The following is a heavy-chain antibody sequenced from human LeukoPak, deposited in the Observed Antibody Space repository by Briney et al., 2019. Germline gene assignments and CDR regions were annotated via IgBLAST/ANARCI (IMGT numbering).Heavy chain of an antibody. CDR1: GGSISSYY. D-gene: IGHD2-2*01. CDR2: IYTSGST. CDR3: ASMECSSTSCSKGFDS. J-gene: IGHJ4*02. V-gene: IGHV4-4*09. Sequence: PSETLSLTCTVSGGSISSYYWSWIRQPPGKGLEWIGYIYTSGSTNYNPSLKSRVTISVDTSKNQFSLKVTSVTAADTAVYYCASMECSSTSCSKGFDSWGQGTLVTVSS.